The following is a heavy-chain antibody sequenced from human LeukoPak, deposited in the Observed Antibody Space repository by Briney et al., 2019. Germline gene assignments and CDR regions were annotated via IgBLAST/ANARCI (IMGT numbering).Heavy chain of an antibody. V-gene: IGHV4-59*01. D-gene: IGHD1-26*01. Sequence: SETLSLTCTVSGGSITHYYWTWIRQPPGKTLEWIGYSYYSGSTKYNPSLKSRVTISVDTSNNQFSLNLRSVTAADTAEYYCATTTSGGDAFDIWGQGTMVTVSS. CDR1: GGSITHYY. CDR2: SYYSGST. CDR3: ATTTSGGDAFDI. J-gene: IGHJ3*02.